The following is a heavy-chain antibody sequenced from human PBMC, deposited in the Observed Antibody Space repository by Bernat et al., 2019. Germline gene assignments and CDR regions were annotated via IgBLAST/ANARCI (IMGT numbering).Heavy chain of an antibody. CDR2: IWYDGSNK. D-gene: IGHD6-13*01. Sequence: QVQLVESGGGVVQPGRSLRLSCAASGFTFSSYGMHWVRQAPGKGLEWVAVIWYDGSNKYYADSVKGRFTISRDNSKNTLYLQMNSLRAEDTAVYYCAREGTVGSWPNFDYWGQGTLVTVSS. CDR1: GFTFSSYG. V-gene: IGHV3-33*01. CDR3: AREGTVGSWPNFDY. J-gene: IGHJ4*02.